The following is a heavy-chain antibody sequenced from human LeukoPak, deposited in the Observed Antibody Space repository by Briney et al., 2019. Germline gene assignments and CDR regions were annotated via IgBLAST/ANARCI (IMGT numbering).Heavy chain of an antibody. CDR2: INSDGSST. Sequence: PGGSLRISCAASGFTFSSYWMPWVRQAPGKGLVWVSRINSDGSSTSYADSVKGRFTISRDNAKNTLYLQMNSLRAEDTAVYYCATESIGASGQFDYWGQGTLVTVSS. CDR1: GFTFSSYW. D-gene: IGHD5-12*01. V-gene: IGHV3-74*01. J-gene: IGHJ4*02. CDR3: ATESIGASGQFDY.